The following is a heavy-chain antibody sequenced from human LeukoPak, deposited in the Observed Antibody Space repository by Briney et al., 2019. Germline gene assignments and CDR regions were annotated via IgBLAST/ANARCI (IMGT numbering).Heavy chain of an antibody. D-gene: IGHD6-19*01. V-gene: IGHV3-9*01. CDR2: ISWNSGSI. Sequence: PGGSLRLSCAASGFTFDDYAMHWVRQAPGKGLEWVSGISWNSGSIGYADSVKGRFTISRDNAKNTLYLQMNSLRAEDTAVYYCVRDKGAVADHPFSWGQGTLVTVSS. CDR3: VRDKGAVADHPFS. CDR1: GFTFDDYA. J-gene: IGHJ5*02.